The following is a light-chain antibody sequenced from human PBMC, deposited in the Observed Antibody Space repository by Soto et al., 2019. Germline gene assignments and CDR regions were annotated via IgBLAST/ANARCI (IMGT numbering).Light chain of an antibody. CDR1: QSVSSSY. Sequence: ETVLKQSPGTLSLSPGERATLSCRASQSVSSSYLAWYQQKPGQAPRLLIYGASSRATGIPDRFSGSGSGTDFTLTISRLEPEDFAVYYCQQYGSSPLTFAGGTKVDIK. V-gene: IGKV3-20*01. J-gene: IGKJ4*01. CDR2: GAS. CDR3: QQYGSSPLT.